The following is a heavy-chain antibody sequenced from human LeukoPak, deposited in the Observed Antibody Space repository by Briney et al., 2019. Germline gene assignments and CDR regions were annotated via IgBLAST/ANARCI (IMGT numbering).Heavy chain of an antibody. CDR1: GGSISSSSYY. J-gene: IGHJ5*02. CDR2: IYYSGST. D-gene: IGHD3-22*01. Sequence: SETLSLTCTVSGGSISSSSYYWGWIRQPPGKGLEWIGSIYYSGSTYYNPSLKSRVTISVDTSKNQFSMKLSSVTAADTAVYYCAREGVVYERSWFDPWGQGTLVTVSS. CDR3: AREGVVYERSWFDP. V-gene: IGHV4-39*07.